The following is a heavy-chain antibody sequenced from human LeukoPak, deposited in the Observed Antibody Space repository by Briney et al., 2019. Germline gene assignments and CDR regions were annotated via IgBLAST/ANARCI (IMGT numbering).Heavy chain of an antibody. D-gene: IGHD3-10*01. V-gene: IGHV4-30-2*01. CDR3: ARALMVRGAADAFDI. CDR1: GGSISSGGHS. Sequence: SETLSLTCTVSGGSISSGGHSWSWIRQPPGKGLEWIGYIYHSGSTYYNPSLKSRVTISVDRSKNQFSLKLSSVTAADTAVYYCARALMVRGAADAFDIWGQGTMVTVSS. J-gene: IGHJ3*02. CDR2: IYHSGST.